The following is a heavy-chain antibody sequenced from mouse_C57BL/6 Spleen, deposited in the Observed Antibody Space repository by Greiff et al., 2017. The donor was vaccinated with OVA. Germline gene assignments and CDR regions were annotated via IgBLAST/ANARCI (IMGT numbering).Heavy chain of an antibody. CDR3: ARDNGPSYAMDY. V-gene: IGHV5-4*01. CDR2: ISDGGSYT. CDR1: GFTFSSYA. Sequence: VQLKESGGGLVKPGGSLKLSCAASGFTFSSYAMSWVRQTPEKRLEWVATISDGGSYTYYPDNVKGRFTISRDNAKNNLYLQMSHLKSEDTAMYYCARDNGPSYAMDYWGQGTSVTVSS. J-gene: IGHJ4*01.